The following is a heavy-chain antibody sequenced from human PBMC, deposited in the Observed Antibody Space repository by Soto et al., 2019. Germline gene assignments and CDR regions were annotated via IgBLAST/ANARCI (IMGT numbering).Heavy chain of an antibody. CDR1: GFTFGNSA. D-gene: IGHD6-19*01. CDR2: ITGGGGST. CDR3: AKLRAKSHIAVPFDS. J-gene: IGHJ4*02. V-gene: IGHV3-23*01. Sequence: GGSLRLSCGASGFTFGNSAMSWVRQAPGKGLEWVSAITGGGGSTYYADSVKGRFTISRDNSKNTLFLQMNSLRAEDTAVYFCAKLRAKSHIAVPFDSWGQGTRVTVSS.